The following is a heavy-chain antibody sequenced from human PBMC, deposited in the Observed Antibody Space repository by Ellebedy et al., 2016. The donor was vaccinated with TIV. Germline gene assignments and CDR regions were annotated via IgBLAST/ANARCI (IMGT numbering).Heavy chain of an antibody. V-gene: IGHV3-21*04. J-gene: IGHJ3*02. D-gene: IGHD3-10*01. CDR1: GFTLSSYA. CDR2: INGSGGFI. CDR3: TKRGVGWAAFDI. Sequence: PGGSLRLSCAASGFTLSSYALNWVRQAPGKGLQWVSYINGSGGFIKYADSMKGRFTISRDNAKNSLYLQMNSLGAEDTAVYYSTKRGVGWAAFDIWGPGTMVTVSS.